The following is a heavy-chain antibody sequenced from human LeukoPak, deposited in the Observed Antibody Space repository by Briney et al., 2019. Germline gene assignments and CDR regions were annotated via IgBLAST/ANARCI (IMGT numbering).Heavy chain of an antibody. Sequence: GGSLRLSCAASGFTFSHYGMHWVRQAPGRGLEWVAGIWNGGSNKYYADSVRGRFTISRDNSKNTFYLQMNSLTAEDPAVYYCAKDAQRGFDSSNSLDSWGQGTRVTVSS. D-gene: IGHD4-11*01. CDR1: GFTFSHYG. V-gene: IGHV3-33*06. CDR2: IWNGGSNK. CDR3: AKDAQRGFDSSNSLDS. J-gene: IGHJ5*01.